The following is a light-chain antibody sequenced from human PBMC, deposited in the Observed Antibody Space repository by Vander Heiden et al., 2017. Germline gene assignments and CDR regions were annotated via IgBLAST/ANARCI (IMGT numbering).Light chain of an antibody. J-gene: IGLJ2*01. CDR1: ALPKQY. V-gene: IGLV3-25*03. CDR3: QSADSSGIYEV. CDR2: KGS. Sequence: SYELTQPPSVSVSPGQTARITCSGNALPKQYAYWYQQKPGQAPVLVIYKGSERPSGIPERFSGSSSGTTVTLTISRVQAEDEADYYCQSADSSGIYEVFGGGTKLTVL.